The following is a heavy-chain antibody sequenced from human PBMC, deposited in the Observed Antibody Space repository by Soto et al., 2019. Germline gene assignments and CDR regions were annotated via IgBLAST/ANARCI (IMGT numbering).Heavy chain of an antibody. Sequence: QVQLVQSGAEVKKPGASVKVSCKASGNTFIGYYIHWVRQAPGQGLEWMGWINPNNDGTTYGEKFQGRVTMTRDTSTSTAYMELSRLRSDDTAVYYCARDLGGSRDSWGLGTLVTVSS. V-gene: IGHV1-2*02. CDR3: ARDLGGSRDS. CDR1: GNTFIGYY. D-gene: IGHD1-26*01. CDR2: INPNNDGT. J-gene: IGHJ4*02.